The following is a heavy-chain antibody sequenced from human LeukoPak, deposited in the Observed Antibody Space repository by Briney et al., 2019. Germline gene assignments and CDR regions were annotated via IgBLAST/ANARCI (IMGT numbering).Heavy chain of an antibody. J-gene: IGHJ4*02. D-gene: IGHD2-15*01. Sequence: ASVKVSCKASGYTFTSYYMHWVRQAPGQGLEWMGIINPSGGSTSYAQKFQGRVTMTRDTSTSTAYMELSSLRSEDTAVYYCARDQKVDYFDYWGQGTLVTVSS. CDR2: INPSGGST. CDR1: GYTFTSYY. CDR3: ARDQKVDYFDY. V-gene: IGHV1-46*01.